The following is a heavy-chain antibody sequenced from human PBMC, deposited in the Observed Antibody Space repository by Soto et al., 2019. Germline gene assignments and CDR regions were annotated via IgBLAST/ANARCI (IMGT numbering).Heavy chain of an antibody. CDR1: GFTFRSYW. J-gene: IGHJ6*02. D-gene: IGHD3-3*01. CDR2: IKQDGSEK. V-gene: IGHV3-7*01. Sequence: PGGSLRLSCGASGFTFRSYWMSWVRQAPGKGLEWVANIKQDGSEKYYVDSVKGRFTISRDNAKNSLYLQMNSLRAEETAVYYCARDRYSYSDFWSGSLPYYYFGMDVWGQGTTVTVSS. CDR3: ARDRYSYSDFWSGSLPYYYFGMDV.